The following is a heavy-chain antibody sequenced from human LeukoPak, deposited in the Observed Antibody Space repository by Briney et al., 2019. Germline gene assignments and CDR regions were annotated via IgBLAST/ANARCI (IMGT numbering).Heavy chain of an antibody. V-gene: IGHV3-7*01. D-gene: IGHD2-8*01. Sequence: PGGSLRLSCAASEFTFSRFWMSWVRQAPGRGLEWVANINQDGGERNYVDSVKGRFTISRDNAKSSLYLQMNSLRAEDTAVYYCAREAFVPLDWGQGTLVTVSS. CDR3: AREAFVPLD. CDR2: INQDGGER. J-gene: IGHJ4*02. CDR1: EFTFSRFW.